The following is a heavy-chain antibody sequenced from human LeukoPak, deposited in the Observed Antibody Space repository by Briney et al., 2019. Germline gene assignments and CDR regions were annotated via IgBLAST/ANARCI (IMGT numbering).Heavy chain of an antibody. Sequence: PSETLSLTCAVYGGSFSGYYWSWIRQPPGKGLGWIGEINHSGSTNYNPSLKSRVTISVDTSKNQFSLKLSSVTAADTAVYYCARTGYSSGWFDPWGQGTLVTVSS. V-gene: IGHV4-34*01. CDR2: INHSGST. J-gene: IGHJ5*02. CDR3: ARTGYSSGWFDP. CDR1: GGSFSGYY. D-gene: IGHD6-19*01.